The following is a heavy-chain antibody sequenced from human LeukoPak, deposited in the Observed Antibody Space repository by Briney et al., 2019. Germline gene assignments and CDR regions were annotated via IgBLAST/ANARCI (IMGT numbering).Heavy chain of an antibody. V-gene: IGHV4-59*08. CDR3: ARHIYDSLNYFDY. D-gene: IGHD3-22*01. CDR1: GGSISSYY. CDR2: IYYSGST. J-gene: IGHJ4*02. Sequence: PSETLSLTCTVSGGSISSYYWSWIRQPPGKGLEWIGYIYYSGSTNYNPSLKSRVTISVDTSKNQFSLKLSSVTAADTAVYYCARHIYDSLNYFDYWGQGTLVTVSS.